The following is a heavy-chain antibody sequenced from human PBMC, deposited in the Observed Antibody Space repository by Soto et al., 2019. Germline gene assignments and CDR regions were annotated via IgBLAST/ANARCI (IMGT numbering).Heavy chain of an antibody. V-gene: IGHV4-34*01. Sequence: SETLSLTCAGYGGSFSGYYWSWIRQPPGKGLEWIGEINHSGSTNYNPSLKSRVTISVDTSKNQFSLKLSSVTAADTAVYYCARGRVWNYGMDVWGQGTTVTVSS. CDR1: GGSFSGYY. J-gene: IGHJ6*02. CDR2: INHSGST. D-gene: IGHD6-13*01. CDR3: ARGRVWNYGMDV.